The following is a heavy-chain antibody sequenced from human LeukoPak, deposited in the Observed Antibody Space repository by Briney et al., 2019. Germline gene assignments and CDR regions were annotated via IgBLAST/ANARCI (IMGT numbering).Heavy chain of an antibody. D-gene: IGHD2-15*01. J-gene: IGHJ5*02. CDR3: ARGRGCSGGSCQGWFDP. CDR1: GGSFSGYY. CDR2: INHSGST. V-gene: IGHV4-34*01. Sequence: PSETLSLTCAVYGGSFSGYYWSWIRQPPGKGLEWIGEINHSGSTNYNPSLKSRVTTSVDTSKNQFSLKLSSVTAADTAVYYCARGRGCSGGSCQGWFDPWGQGTLVTVSS.